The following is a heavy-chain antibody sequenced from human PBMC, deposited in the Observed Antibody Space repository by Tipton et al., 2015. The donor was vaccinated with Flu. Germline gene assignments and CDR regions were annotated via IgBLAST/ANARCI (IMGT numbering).Heavy chain of an antibody. D-gene: IGHD3-10*01. J-gene: IGHJ4*02. Sequence: TLSLTCAVSGDSLRSDYYWGWIRQPPGKGLEWIGNIYYTGNTYYNPSLKSRVTISVDRSKNQFSLKVTSVTAADTAVYYCARSTYHYGSGSSDYWGQGTLVTVSS. CDR2: IYYTGNT. CDR1: GDSLRSDYY. V-gene: IGHV4-38-2*01. CDR3: ARSTYHYGSGSSDY.